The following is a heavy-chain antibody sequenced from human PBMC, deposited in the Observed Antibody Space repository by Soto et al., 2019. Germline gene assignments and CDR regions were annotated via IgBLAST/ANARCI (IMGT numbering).Heavy chain of an antibody. Sequence: SETLSLTCTVSGGSISSGGYYWSWIRQHPGKGLEWIGYINYSGSTYYNPSLKSRVTISVDTSKNQFSLKLSSVTAADTAVYYCARGLGRYCSSTSCYALSYYYYMDVWGKGTTVTVSS. J-gene: IGHJ6*03. V-gene: IGHV4-31*03. CDR2: INYSGST. CDR1: GGSISSGGYY. D-gene: IGHD2-2*01. CDR3: ARGLGRYCSSTSCYALSYYYYMDV.